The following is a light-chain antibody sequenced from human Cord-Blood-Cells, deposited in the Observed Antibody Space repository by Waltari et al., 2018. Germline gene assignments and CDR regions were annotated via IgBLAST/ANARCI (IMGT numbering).Light chain of an antibody. V-gene: IGKV3-11*01. J-gene: IGKJ5*01. Sequence: ELVLTQSPATLSLSPGERHTLSCRASQSVSSYLACYQQKPGQAPRLLIYDASNRATGIPARFSGSGSGTDFTLTISSLEPEDFAVYYCQQRSNWITFGQGTRLEIK. CDR1: QSVSSY. CDR2: DAS. CDR3: QQRSNWIT.